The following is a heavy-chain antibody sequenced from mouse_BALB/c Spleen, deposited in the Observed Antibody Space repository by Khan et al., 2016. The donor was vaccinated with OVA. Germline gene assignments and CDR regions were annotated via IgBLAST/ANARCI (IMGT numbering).Heavy chain of an antibody. D-gene: IGHD2-2*01. J-gene: IGHJ3*01. CDR2: IDPFSGGT. V-gene: IGHV1S135*01. CDR1: GYSFTSYY. Sequence: EVQLQESGPELMKPGASVKISCKASGYSFTSYYIHWVMQSHGTSLEWIGYIDPFSGGTTYNQKFKGKDTLTVDKSSSTAYTHLTNLTSEDSAVYYCTRHGYVAWFSYWGQGTLVTVSA. CDR3: TRHGYVAWFSY.